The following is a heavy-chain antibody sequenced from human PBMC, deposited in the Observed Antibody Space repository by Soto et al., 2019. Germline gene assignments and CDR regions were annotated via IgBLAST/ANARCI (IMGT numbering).Heavy chain of an antibody. CDR2: VNPNSGGT. CDR3: VTSRVSIAVAGETEYYFDY. V-gene: IGHV1-2*04. CDR1: GYTFTGYY. J-gene: IGHJ4*02. Sequence: QVQLVQSGAEVKKPGASVKVSCKASGYTFTGYYIHWVRQAPGQGLEWMGWVNPNSGGTNYAQKFQGWVTMTRDTSISTAYMELSRLRSDDTAVYYCVTSRVSIAVAGETEYYFDYWGQGTLVPVSS. D-gene: IGHD6-19*01.